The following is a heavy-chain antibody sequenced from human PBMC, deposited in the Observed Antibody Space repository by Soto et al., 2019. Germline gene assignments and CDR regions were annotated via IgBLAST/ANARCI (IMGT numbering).Heavy chain of an antibody. CDR1: GGTFSSYA. Sequence: QVQLVQFGAEVKKPGSSVKVSCKASGGTFSSYAISWVRHSPGQGLEWMGGSIPIFATANYAQKFQGRVMITVDESTSTAYMELSSLRSEDTAVYYCARSVSFRYQLLKRGMDVWGQGTTVTVSS. CDR3: ARSVSFRYQLLKRGMDV. CDR2: SIPIFATA. V-gene: IGHV1-69*01. D-gene: IGHD2-2*01. J-gene: IGHJ6*02.